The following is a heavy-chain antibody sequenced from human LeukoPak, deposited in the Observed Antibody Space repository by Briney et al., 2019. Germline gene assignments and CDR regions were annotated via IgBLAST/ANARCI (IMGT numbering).Heavy chain of an antibody. J-gene: IGHJ4*02. Sequence: PSETLSLTCTVSGCSITSNSYYWGWLRQPPGKGLEWIGSIYYSGSTYYNPSLKSRVTISVNTSKKQFSQKMSSVTAEDTAVYYCARVRGYSYGGGYWGQGTLVTVSS. CDR2: IYYSGST. CDR1: GCSITSNSYY. D-gene: IGHD5-18*01. V-gene: IGHV4-39*01. CDR3: ARVRGYSYGGGY.